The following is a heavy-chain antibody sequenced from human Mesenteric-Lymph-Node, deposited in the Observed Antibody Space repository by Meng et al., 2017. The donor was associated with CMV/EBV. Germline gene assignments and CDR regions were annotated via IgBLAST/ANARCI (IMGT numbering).Heavy chain of an antibody. CDR2: INSDGSST. D-gene: IGHD3-3*01. CDR3: ARDWRRFLEWLSDYYYYGMDV. CDR1: GFTFSSYW. J-gene: IGHJ6*02. V-gene: IGHV3-74*01. Sequence: GESLKISCAASGFTFSSYWMHWVRQAPGKGLVWVSRINSDGSSTSYADSVKGRFTISRDNAKNSLYLQMNSLRAEDTAVYYCARDWRRFLEWLSDYYYYGMDVWGQGTTVTVSS.